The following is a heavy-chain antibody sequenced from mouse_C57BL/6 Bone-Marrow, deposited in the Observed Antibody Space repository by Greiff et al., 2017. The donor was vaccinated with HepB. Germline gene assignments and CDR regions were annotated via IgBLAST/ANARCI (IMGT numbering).Heavy chain of an antibody. D-gene: IGHD1-1*01. CDR3: ARHYYGSRGYWYFDV. V-gene: IGHV5-6*01. CDR2: ISSGVSYT. Sequence: EVKLVESGGDLVKPGGSLKLSCAASGFTFSSYGMSWVRQTPDKRLEWVATISSGVSYTYYPDSVKGRFTISRDNAKNTLYLQMSSLKSEDTAMYYCARHYYGSRGYWYFDVWGTGTTVTVSS. CDR1: GFTFSSYG. J-gene: IGHJ1*03.